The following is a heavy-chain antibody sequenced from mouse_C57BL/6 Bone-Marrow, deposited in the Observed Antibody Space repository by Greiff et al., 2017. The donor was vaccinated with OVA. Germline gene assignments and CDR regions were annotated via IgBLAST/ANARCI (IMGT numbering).Heavy chain of an antibody. Sequence: EVQLQESGPGLVKPSQSLSLTCSVTGYSITSGYYWNWIRQFPGNKLEWMGYITYDGSNNYNPSLKNRISSTRDTSKNQSFLKLNSVTTEDTATYYCARDRNGSRGVYFDDWGKGTTLTVSS. CDR3: ARDRNGSRGVYFDD. J-gene: IGHJ2*01. CDR1: GYSITSGYY. V-gene: IGHV3-6*01. CDR2: ITYDGSN. D-gene: IGHD1-1*01.